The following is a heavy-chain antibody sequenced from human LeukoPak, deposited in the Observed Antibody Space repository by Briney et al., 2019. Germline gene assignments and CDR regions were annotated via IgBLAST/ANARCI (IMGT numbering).Heavy chain of an antibody. D-gene: IGHD3-10*01. V-gene: IGHV1-2*02. Sequence: ASVKVSCKASGYTFTAYYMHWVRQAPGQGLEWMGWINPNSGGTNSSQKFQDRVTLTRDTSISAAYMELGSLRSDDTAIYYCARAYGSGSSYHPDYWGQGTLVTVSS. CDR1: GYTFTAYY. CDR2: INPNSGGT. J-gene: IGHJ4*02. CDR3: ARAYGSGSSYHPDY.